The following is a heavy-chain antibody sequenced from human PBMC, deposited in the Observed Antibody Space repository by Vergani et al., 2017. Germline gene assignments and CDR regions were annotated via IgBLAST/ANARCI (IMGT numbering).Heavy chain of an antibody. Sequence: EVQLLESGGGLVQPGGSLRLSCAASGFTFSSYAMSWVRQAPGKGLEWVSAISASGGSTYYADSVKGRFTISRDNSKNTLYLQMNSLRSEDTAVYYCAKVPRYSSSSGFDYWGQGTLVTVCS. CDR2: ISASGGST. V-gene: IGHV3-23*01. J-gene: IGHJ4*02. D-gene: IGHD6-6*01. CDR1: GFTFSSYA. CDR3: AKVPRYSSSSGFDY.